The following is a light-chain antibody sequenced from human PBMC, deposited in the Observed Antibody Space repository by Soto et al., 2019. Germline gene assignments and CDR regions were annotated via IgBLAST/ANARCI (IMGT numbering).Light chain of an antibody. CDR3: QHSYSSPIT. V-gene: IGKV1-39*01. J-gene: IGKJ5*01. CDR2: AAS. Sequence: DIQMTQSPYSLSAFVGDRVTITCRASQSSASYLNWYQQKPGKAPKFLIYAASTLQSGVPSRFSGSGSGTDFTLTISSLQPEDFATYFCQHSYSSPITFGQGTRLEIK. CDR1: QSSASY.